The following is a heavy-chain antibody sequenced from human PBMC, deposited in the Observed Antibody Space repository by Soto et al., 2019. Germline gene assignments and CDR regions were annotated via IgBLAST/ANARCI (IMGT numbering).Heavy chain of an antibody. D-gene: IGHD2-21*02. J-gene: IGHJ4*02. Sequence: GGSLRLSCAASGFTFSSYGMHWVRQAPGKGLEWVAVISYDGSNKYYADSVKGRFTISRDNSKNTLYLQMNSLRAEDTAVYYCAKVKRFRLYDYWGQGTLVTV. V-gene: IGHV3-30*18. CDR1: GFTFSSYG. CDR2: ISYDGSNK. CDR3: AKVKRFRLYDY.